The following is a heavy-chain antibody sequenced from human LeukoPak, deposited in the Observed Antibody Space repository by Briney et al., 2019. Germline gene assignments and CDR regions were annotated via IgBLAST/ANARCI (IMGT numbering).Heavy chain of an antibody. CDR1: GFTFSSYG. CDR2: IWYDGSNK. D-gene: IGHD6-19*01. V-gene: IGHV3-33*01. CDR3: AGAPSGIAVVNYFDY. J-gene: IGHJ4*02. Sequence: GGSLRLSCAASGFTFSSYGMHWVRQAPGKGLEWVAVIWYDGSNKYYADSVKGRFTISRDNSKNTLYLQMNSLRAEDTAVYYCAGAPSGIAVVNYFDYWGQGTLVTVSS.